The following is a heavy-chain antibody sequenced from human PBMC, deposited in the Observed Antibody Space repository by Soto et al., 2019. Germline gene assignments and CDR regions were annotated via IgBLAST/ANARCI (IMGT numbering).Heavy chain of an antibody. V-gene: IGHV4-59*08. CDR2: IYYGGST. D-gene: IGHD4-17*01. Sequence: SETLSLTCTVSGSSLSGHYWSWMRQPPGKGLECIGYIYYGGSTNYNPSLKSRVTISVDTSKTQFSLKLSSVTAADTAVYYCATFYGDYVSYWGQGTLVTVSS. CDR1: GSSLSGHY. CDR3: ATFYGDYVSY. J-gene: IGHJ4*02.